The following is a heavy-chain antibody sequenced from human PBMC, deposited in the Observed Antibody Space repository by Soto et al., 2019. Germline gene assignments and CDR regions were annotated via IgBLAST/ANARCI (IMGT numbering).Heavy chain of an antibody. V-gene: IGHV5-10-1*01. CDR1: GYSFTGYW. CDR3: SRHGVKNPYYLDV. Sequence: PGESLKISCKASGYSFTGYWISWVRQMPGKGLEWMGRIDPSDSYTKYSPSFQGHVTISADKSISTASLQWSSLEASDTAIYYCSRHGVKNPYYLDVWGQGTTVTVSS. J-gene: IGHJ6*02. CDR2: IDPSDSYT. D-gene: IGHD1-26*01.